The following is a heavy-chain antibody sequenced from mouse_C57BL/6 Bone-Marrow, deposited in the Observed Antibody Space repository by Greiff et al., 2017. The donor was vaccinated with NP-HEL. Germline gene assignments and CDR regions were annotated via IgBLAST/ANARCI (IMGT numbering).Heavy chain of an antibody. D-gene: IGHD1-1*01. CDR1: GYTFTDYE. CDR3: TRSDDGSLGSMDY. CDR2: IDPETGGT. J-gene: IGHJ4*01. V-gene: IGHV1-15*01. Sequence: QVQLQQSGAELVRPGASVTLSCKASGYTFTDYEMHWVKQTPVHGLEWIGAIDPETGGTAYNQKFKGKAILTADKSSSTAYMELRSLTSEDSAVYYCTRSDDGSLGSMDYWGQGTSVTVSA.